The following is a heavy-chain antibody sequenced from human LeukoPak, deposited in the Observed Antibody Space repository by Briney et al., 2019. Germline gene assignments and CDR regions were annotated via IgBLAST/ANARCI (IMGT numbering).Heavy chain of an antibody. V-gene: IGHV3-48*03. D-gene: IGHD3-10*01. CDR3: ARGQGYYGSGSYKFDP. J-gene: IGHJ5*02. CDR2: ISSSGSTI. CDR1: GFTFSSYE. Sequence: GGSLRLSCAASGFTFSSYEMNWVRQAPGKGLEWVSYISSSGSTIYYADSVKGRFTISRDNAKNSLYLQMNSLRAEDTAVYYCARGQGYYGSGSYKFDPWGQGTLVTVSS.